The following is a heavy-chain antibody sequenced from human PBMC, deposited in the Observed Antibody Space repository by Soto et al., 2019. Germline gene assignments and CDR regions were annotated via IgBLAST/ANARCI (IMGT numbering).Heavy chain of an antibody. CDR1: GYTFTSYD. CDR2: MNPNSGNT. Sequence: ASVKVSCKASGYTFTSYDINWVRQATGQGLEWMGWMNPNSGNTGYAQKFQGRVTMTRNTSISTAYMELSSLRSEDTAVYYCAREYDFWRGYSPYDAFDIWGQGTMVTVSS. D-gene: IGHD3-3*01. V-gene: IGHV1-8*01. CDR3: AREYDFWRGYSPYDAFDI. J-gene: IGHJ3*02.